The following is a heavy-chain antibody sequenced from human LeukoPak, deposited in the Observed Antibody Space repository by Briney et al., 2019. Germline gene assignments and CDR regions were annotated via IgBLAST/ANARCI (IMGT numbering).Heavy chain of an antibody. Sequence: GESLKISCKASGDRFTSYWVAWVRQMPGKGLEWMGIIFPGDSDTRYSPSFQGQVTISVDRSINTAFLQWTSLKTSDTAMYYCARRPLHSQYWFHPWGQGCLVSVPS. CDR3: ARRPLHSQYWFHP. CDR1: GDRFTSYW. V-gene: IGHV5-51*01. CDR2: IFPGDSDT. J-gene: IGHJ5*02.